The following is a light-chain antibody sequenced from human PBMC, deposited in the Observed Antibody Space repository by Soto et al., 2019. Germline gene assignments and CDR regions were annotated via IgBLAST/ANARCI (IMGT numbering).Light chain of an antibody. V-gene: IGLV2-14*01. J-gene: IGLJ2*01. Sequence: QSALTQPASVSGSPGQSITISCTGTSSDVGGYNYVSWYQQHPGKAPKLMIYDVSNRPSGVSNRFSGSKSGNTASLNISGLQAEDEADYYCSSYTSSSTYVVFGGGTKLTVL. CDR3: SSYTSSSTYVV. CDR1: SSDVGGYNY. CDR2: DVS.